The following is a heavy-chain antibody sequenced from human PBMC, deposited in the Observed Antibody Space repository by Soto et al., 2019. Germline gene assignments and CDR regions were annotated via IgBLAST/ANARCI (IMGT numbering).Heavy chain of an antibody. D-gene: IGHD3-10*01. V-gene: IGHV4-59*01. CDR2: IYYSVST. CDR1: GGSISSYF. J-gene: IGHJ6*02. Sequence: SETLSLTCSVSGGSISSYFWSWIRQPPGKGLEWIGYIYYSVSTNYNPSLKSRVTISVDTSKNHFSLKLSSVTAADTAVYYCARARGLLWFGDRGDYYGMDVWGQGTTVTVSS. CDR3: ARARGLLWFGDRGDYYGMDV.